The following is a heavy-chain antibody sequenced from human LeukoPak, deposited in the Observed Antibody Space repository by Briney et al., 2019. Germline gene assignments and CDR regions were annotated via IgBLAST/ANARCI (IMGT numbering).Heavy chain of an antibody. D-gene: IGHD3-10*01. J-gene: IGHJ6*02. CDR1: GFTLSSNY. Sequence: GGSLRLSCAASGFTLSSNYMSWVRQAPGKGLEWVSVVYSGGSTYYPDSVKGRFTISRDNSKNTLYLQMNSLRAEDTAVYYCARGGITMVRGVIQYYYYGMDVGGQGTTVTVSS. CDR3: ARGGITMVRGVIQYYYYGMDV. CDR2: VYSGGST. V-gene: IGHV3-53*01.